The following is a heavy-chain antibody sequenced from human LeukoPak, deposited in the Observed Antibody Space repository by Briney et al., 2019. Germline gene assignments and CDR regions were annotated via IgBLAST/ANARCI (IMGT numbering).Heavy chain of an antibody. CDR1: GASIGPYY. Sequence: PSETLSLTCTVSGASIGPYYWSWIRQPAGKELEWIGRIYNIGYTNYNPSLESRVTMSLDTSKNEFPLNLGSVTPATPALSYCARGNNSPRDYWGQEILVTVSS. CDR2: IYNIGYT. J-gene: IGHJ4*02. D-gene: IGHD1-14*01. CDR3: ARGNNSPRDY. V-gene: IGHV4-4*07.